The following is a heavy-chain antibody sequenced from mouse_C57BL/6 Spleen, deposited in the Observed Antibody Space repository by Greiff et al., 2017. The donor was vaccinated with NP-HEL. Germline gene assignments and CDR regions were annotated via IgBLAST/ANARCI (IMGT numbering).Heavy chain of an antibody. CDR3: ASGLPFDY. CDR2: IDPSDSYT. D-gene: IGHD3-1*01. Sequence: QVQLQQPGAELVMPGASVKLSCKASGYTFTSYWMHWVKQRPGQGLEWIGEIDPSDSYTNYNQKFKGKSTLTVDKSSSTAYMQLSSLTSEDSAVYYCASGLPFDYWGKGTTLTVSS. J-gene: IGHJ2*01. V-gene: IGHV1-69*01. CDR1: GYTFTSYW.